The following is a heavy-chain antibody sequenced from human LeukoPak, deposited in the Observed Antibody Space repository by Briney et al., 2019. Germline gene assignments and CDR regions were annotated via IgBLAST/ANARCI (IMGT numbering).Heavy chain of an antibody. CDR2: ISSSGSTI. Sequence: PGGSLRLSCAASGFTFSDYYMSWIRQAPGKGLEWVSYISSSGSTIYYADSVKGRFTISRDNAKNSLYLQMNSLRAEDTAVYYCARDYIAARHYYYYMDVWGKGTTVTVSS. V-gene: IGHV3-11*04. CDR3: ARDYIAARHYYYYMDV. CDR1: GFTFSDYY. D-gene: IGHD6-6*01. J-gene: IGHJ6*03.